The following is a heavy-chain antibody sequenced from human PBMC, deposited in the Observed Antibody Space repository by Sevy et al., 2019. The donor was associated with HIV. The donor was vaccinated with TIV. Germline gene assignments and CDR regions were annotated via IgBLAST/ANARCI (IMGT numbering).Heavy chain of an antibody. CDR1: GFTFTSYS. D-gene: IGHD3-10*01. Sequence: GGSLRLSCAASGFTFTSYSMTWFRQAPGRGLEWVSSISKHSNYIYYASSVEGRFTISRDNAQDSLYLQMPSLRAEDTGLYYCARSTYYYASGTFRESDFWGQGTLVTVSS. J-gene: IGHJ4*02. CDR3: ARSTYYYASGTFRESDF. CDR2: ISKHSNYI. V-gene: IGHV3-21*01.